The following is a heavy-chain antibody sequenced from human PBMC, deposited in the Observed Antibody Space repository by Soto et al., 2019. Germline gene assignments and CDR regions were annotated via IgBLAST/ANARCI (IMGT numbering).Heavy chain of an antibody. CDR2: ISWDGGST. CDR1: GFTFDDYT. Sequence: DVQLVESGGVVVQPGGSLRLSCAASGFTFDDYTMHWVRQAPGKGLEWVSLISWDGGSTYYADSVKGRFTISRDNSKNSLYLQMNSLRTEDTALYYCAKAATTYDFWSGLWYWGQGTLVTVSS. D-gene: IGHD3-3*01. CDR3: AKAATTYDFWSGLWY. V-gene: IGHV3-43*01. J-gene: IGHJ4*02.